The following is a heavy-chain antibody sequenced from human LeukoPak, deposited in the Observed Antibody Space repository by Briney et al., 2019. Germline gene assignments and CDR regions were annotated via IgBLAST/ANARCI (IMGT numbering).Heavy chain of an antibody. CDR2: INHSGST. Sequence: SETLSLTCAAYGGSFSGYYWSWIRQPPGKGLEWIGEINHSGSTNYNPSLKIRVTIQLATPKNHFSLKLSSVTAADTAVYYCARGGVFELHHYDNWFDPWGQGTLVTVSS. J-gene: IGHJ5*02. D-gene: IGHD2-15*01. CDR1: GGSFSGYY. CDR3: ARGGVFELHHYDNWFDP. V-gene: IGHV4-34*01.